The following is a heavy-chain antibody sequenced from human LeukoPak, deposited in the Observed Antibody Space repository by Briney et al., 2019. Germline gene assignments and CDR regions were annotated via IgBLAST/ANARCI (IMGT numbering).Heavy chain of an antibody. V-gene: IGHV4-30-4*08. CDR1: GGSISSGDYY. D-gene: IGHD3-3*01. Sequence: SQTLSLTCTVSGGSISSGDYYWSWIRQPPGKGLEWIGYIYYSGSTYYNPSLKSRATISVDTSKNQFSLKLSSATAADTAVYYCARVVTIFGVVPDYWGQGTLVTVSS. J-gene: IGHJ4*02. CDR3: ARVVTIFGVVPDY. CDR2: IYYSGST.